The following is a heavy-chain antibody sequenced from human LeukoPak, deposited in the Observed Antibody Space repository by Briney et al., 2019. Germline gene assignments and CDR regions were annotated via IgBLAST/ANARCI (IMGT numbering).Heavy chain of an antibody. Sequence: SETLSLTCTVSGGSISSHYWSWIRQPPGKGLEWIGYIYNSGSPNYNPSLKSRVTMSVDTSKNQFSLKLSSVTAADTAVYYCAKDLYYYDTNAYYFDWFDPWGQGTLVTVSS. CDR2: IYNSGSP. D-gene: IGHD3-22*01. J-gene: IGHJ5*02. V-gene: IGHV4-59*11. CDR3: AKDLYYYDTNAYYFDWFDP. CDR1: GGSISSHY.